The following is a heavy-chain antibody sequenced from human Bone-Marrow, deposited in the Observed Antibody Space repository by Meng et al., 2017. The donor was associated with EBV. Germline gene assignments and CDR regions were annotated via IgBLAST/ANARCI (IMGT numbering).Heavy chain of an antibody. D-gene: IGHD3-10*01. CDR1: GGAFRRSA. Sequence: QVKVVPSGPEVKKPGSSVKVSCKASGGAFRRSAISWVRQAPGQGLEWMGGFLPILGAPNYAETFQDRVTITADESTSTAYMELSSLRPDDTAVYYCARESGRGYTPDYWGQGTLVTVSS. J-gene: IGHJ4*02. CDR2: FLPILGAP. V-gene: IGHV1-69*01. CDR3: ARESGRGYTPDY.